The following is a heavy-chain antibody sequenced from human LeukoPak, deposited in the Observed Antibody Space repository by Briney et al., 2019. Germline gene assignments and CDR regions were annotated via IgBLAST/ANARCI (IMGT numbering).Heavy chain of an antibody. J-gene: IGHJ4*02. CDR1: GGPISSYY. V-gene: IGHV4-59*08. CDR3: ASSSWYGKLDY. Sequence: PSETLSLPCTVSGGPISSYYWSWIRQPPGKGLEWIGYIYYSGSTNYNPSLKSRVTISVDTSKNQFSLKLSSVTAADTAVYYCASSSWYGKLDYWGQGTLVTVSS. D-gene: IGHD6-13*01. CDR2: IYYSGST.